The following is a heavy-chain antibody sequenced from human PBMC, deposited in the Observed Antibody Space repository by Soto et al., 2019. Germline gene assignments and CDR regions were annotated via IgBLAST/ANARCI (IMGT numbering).Heavy chain of an antibody. V-gene: IGHV1-18*01. CDR2: ISPYSGYT. CDR3: AREASVLIPAAQPSRFDS. CDR1: GYSFMKYG. J-gene: IGHJ4*02. Sequence: ASVKVSCKGFGYSFMKYGINWVRQAPGQGLEWVGWISPYSGYTHSAQKFHGRPTLTTDTAASTAYMELRILGSADTALYYCAREASVLIPAAQPSRFDSWGQGTLVTVS. D-gene: IGHD2-2*01.